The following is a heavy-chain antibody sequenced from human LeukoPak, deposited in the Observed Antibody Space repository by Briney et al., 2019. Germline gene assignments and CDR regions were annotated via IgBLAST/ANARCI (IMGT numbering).Heavy chain of an antibody. CDR1: GFTFRSHW. V-gene: IGHV3-74*01. Sequence: PGGSLRLSCVASGFTFRSHWMRWVRQAPGKGLVWVSRIDTDGSDTTYADSVTGRFTISRDNAKNTLYLQMSSLRAEDTAVYYCARDGHGSTPLDYWGQGTLVTVSS. CDR2: IDTDGSDT. D-gene: IGHD2-15*01. CDR3: ARDGHGSTPLDY. J-gene: IGHJ4*02.